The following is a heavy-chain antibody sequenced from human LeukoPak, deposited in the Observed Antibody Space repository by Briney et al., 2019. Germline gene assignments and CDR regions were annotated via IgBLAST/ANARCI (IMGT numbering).Heavy chain of an antibody. CDR3: AGGMFYCSGGSCDDY. D-gene: IGHD2-15*01. Sequence: SETLSLTCTVSGGSIIGYYWTWIRQPPGKGLEWIGYIYTSGSTNYNPSLKSRVTISVDTSKNQFSLKLSSVTAADTAVYYCAGGMFYCSGGSCDDYWGQGTLVTVSS. J-gene: IGHJ4*02. CDR1: GGSIIGYY. CDR2: IYTSGST. V-gene: IGHV4-4*09.